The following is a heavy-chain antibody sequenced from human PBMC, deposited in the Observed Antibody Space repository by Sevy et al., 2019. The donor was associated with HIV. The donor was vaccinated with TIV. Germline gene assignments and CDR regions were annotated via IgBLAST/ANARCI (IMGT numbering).Heavy chain of an antibody. V-gene: IGHV4-61*02. CDR1: GGSISSGSYY. CDR2: IYTSGST. J-gene: IGHJ5*02. CDR3: ARDGAEDSMIVGMNWFDP. Sequence: SETLSLTCTVSGGSISSGSYYWSWIRQPAGKGLEWIGRIYTSGSTNYNPSLKSRVTISVDTSKNQFSLKLSSVTAADTAVYYCARDGAEDSMIVGMNWFDPWGQGTLVTVSS. D-gene: IGHD3-22*01.